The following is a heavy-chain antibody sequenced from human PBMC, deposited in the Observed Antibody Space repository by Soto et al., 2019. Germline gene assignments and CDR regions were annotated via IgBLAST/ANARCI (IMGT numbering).Heavy chain of an antibody. CDR3: AKQKMSTVVTPNY. CDR2: ISGSGDTS. J-gene: IGHJ4*02. V-gene: IGHV3-23*01. D-gene: IGHD4-17*01. CDR1: GFTFNNYA. Sequence: EVQLLESGGGLIQPGGSLRLSCAASGFTFNNYAMSWVRQAPGKGLAWVSGISGSGDTSYYADSVKGRFTISRDSSKNTLYLQMNSLRAEDTAVYYCAKQKMSTVVTPNYWGQGTLVTVSS.